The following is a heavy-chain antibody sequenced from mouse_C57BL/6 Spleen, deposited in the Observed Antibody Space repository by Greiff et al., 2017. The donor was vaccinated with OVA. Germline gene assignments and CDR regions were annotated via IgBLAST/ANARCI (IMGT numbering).Heavy chain of an antibody. CDR1: GYAFSSSW. J-gene: IGHJ3*01. D-gene: IGHD3-1*01. CDR2: IYPGDGDT. V-gene: IGHV1-82*01. CDR3: ARETQAFAY. Sequence: QVQLQQSGPELVKPGASVKLSCKASGYAFSSSWMNWVKQRPGKGLEWIGRIYPGDGDTNYNGTFTGKATLTADKSSSTAYMQLSSLTSEDSAVYFGARETQAFAYWGQGTLVTVSA.